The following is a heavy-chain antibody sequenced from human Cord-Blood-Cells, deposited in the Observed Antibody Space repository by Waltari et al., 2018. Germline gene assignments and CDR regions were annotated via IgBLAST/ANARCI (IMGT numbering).Heavy chain of an antibody. V-gene: IGHV3-7*01. D-gene: IGHD5-12*01. Sequence: EVQLVESGGGLVQPGGSLRLSCAASGFTFSSYWMSWVRQAPGKGLAWVANIKQDGSEKYYVDSVKGRFTISRDNAKNSLYLQMNSLRAEDTAVYYCARVLGYSGYDDAFDIWGQGTMVTVSS. CDR2: IKQDGSEK. CDR1: GFTFSSYW. CDR3: ARVLGYSGYDDAFDI. J-gene: IGHJ3*02.